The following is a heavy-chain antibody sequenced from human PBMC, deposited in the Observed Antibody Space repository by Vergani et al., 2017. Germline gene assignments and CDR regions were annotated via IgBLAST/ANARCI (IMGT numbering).Heavy chain of an antibody. CDR2: ISYDGSNK. D-gene: IGHD2-15*01. V-gene: IGHV3-30*03. CDR3: ARDVVVGTAVDY. J-gene: IGHJ4*02. Sequence: QVQLVESGGGVVQPGRSLRLSCAASGFTFSSYGMHWVRQAPGKGLEWVAVISYDGSNKYYADSVKGRFTISRENAKNSLYLQMNSLRAEDTAVYYCARDVVVGTAVDYWGQGTLVTVSS. CDR1: GFTFSSYG.